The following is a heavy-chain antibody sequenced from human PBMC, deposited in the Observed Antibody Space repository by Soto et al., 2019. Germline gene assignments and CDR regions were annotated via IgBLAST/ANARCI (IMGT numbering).Heavy chain of an antibody. V-gene: IGHV4-59*01. J-gene: IGHJ4*01. Sequence: TLAVGSPVWWVYIKNCDGRWIRPPPGERLEMIGVIYYTGSTTYNPSLRSRVTFSVDTSKNQFSLSLTSVTAADTAVYFCAKVLSGCSLDYGGHRALVTVS. CDR2: IYYTGST. CDR3: AKVLSGCSLDY. CDR1: WVYIKNCD. D-gene: IGHD2-15*01.